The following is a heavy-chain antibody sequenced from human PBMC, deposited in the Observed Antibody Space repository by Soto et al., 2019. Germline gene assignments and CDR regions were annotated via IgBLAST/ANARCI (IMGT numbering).Heavy chain of an antibody. D-gene: IGHD6-13*01. Sequence: SVKVSCKASGGTFSSYRINWVRQAPEQGLEWVWGIVPMYRTADYAQKFQGRVTITADESARTSYMELGSLKSQDTAVYYCVRDSGAKLSSSWGQGTLVTVSS. CDR3: VRDSGAKLSSS. J-gene: IGHJ4*02. V-gene: IGHV1-69*13. CDR2: IVPMYRTA. CDR1: GGTFSSYR.